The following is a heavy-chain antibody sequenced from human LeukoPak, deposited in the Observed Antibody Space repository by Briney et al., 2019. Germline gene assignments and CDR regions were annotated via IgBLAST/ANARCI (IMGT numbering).Heavy chain of an antibody. D-gene: IGHD3-16*01. CDR1: GFTFSSYS. CDR2: ISNSGGNI. CDR3: AGNFMTTLDY. V-gene: IGHV3-21*01. J-gene: IGHJ4*02. Sequence: GGSLRLSCAASGFTFSSYSMNWVRQAPGKGLEWVSLISNSGGNIYYADSVKGRFTISRDNAKNSLYLQMNSLRAEDTAVYYCAGNFMTTLDYWGQGTLVTVSS.